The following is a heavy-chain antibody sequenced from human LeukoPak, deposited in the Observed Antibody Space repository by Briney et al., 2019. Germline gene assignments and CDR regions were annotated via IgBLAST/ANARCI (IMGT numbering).Heavy chain of an antibody. Sequence: ASETLSLTCAVYGGSFSGYYWSWIRQPPGKGLEWIGEINHSGSTNYNPSLKSRVTISVDTSKNQFSLKLSSVTAADTAVYYCARGRMNDYVRGSYRYPYYFDYWGQGTLVTVSS. CDR1: GGSFSGYY. V-gene: IGHV4-34*01. D-gene: IGHD3-16*02. CDR2: INHSGST. CDR3: ARGRMNDYVRGSYRYPYYFDY. J-gene: IGHJ4*02.